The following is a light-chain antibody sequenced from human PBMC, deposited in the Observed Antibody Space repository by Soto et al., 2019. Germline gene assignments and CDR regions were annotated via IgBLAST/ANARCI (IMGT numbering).Light chain of an antibody. CDR2: DVT. V-gene: IGLV2-14*01. J-gene: IGLJ1*01. CDR1: RSDVGGYNY. CDR3: SSNTSSSTYV. Sequence: QSVLTQPASVSGSPGQSITISCTGTRSDVGGYNYVYWHQQHPGKAPKLMIYDVTNRPSGVSDRFSGSKSGNTASLTISGLQAEDEADCYCSSNTSSSTYVFGAGTKVTVL.